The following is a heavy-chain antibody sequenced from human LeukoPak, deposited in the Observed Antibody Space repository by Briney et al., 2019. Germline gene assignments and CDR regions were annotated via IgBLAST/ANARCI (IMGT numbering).Heavy chain of an antibody. CDR2: ISGSGGSA. D-gene: IGHD6-13*01. Sequence: RGSLRLSCAASGFTFSSYAMSSVRQAPGKGLEWVSAISGSGGSAYYAESVKRRFTLSRDNPKNTLYLQMNSLRAEDTAVYCCARDGGIAAAGASLYFDYWGEGTLVTVSS. CDR1: GFTFSSYA. V-gene: IGHV3-23*01. CDR3: ARDGGIAAAGASLYFDY. J-gene: IGHJ4*02.